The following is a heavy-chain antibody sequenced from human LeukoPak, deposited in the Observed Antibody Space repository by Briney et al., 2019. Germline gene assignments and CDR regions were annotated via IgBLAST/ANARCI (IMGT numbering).Heavy chain of an antibody. CDR2: ISGSGGA. CDR3: AKDRKSGNYYYFDY. V-gene: IGHV3-23*01. J-gene: IGHJ4*02. CDR1: GITFGSYA. Sequence: PGGSLTLSCAASGITFGSYAMSWVRQAPGKGLEWVSGISGSGGAYYADSVKGRFTISRDNSMNTLYLQMNSLRAEDTAVYYCAKDRKSGNYYYFDYWGQGTLATVSS. D-gene: IGHD1-7*01.